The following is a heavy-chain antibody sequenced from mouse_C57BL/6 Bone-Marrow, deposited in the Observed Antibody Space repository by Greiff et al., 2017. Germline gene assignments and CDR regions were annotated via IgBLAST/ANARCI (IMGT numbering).Heavy chain of an antibody. CDR1: GFNIKDDY. CDR2: IDTENGAT. J-gene: IGHJ3*01. CDR3: TVFYYGSMWFAY. Sequence: EVQLQQSGAELVRPGASVKLSCTASGFNIKDDYMHWVKQRPEQGLEWIGWIDTENGATEYASKFQGKATITADTSSNTAYLQLSSLTSEDTAVYYCTVFYYGSMWFAYWGQGTLVTVAA. V-gene: IGHV14-4*01. D-gene: IGHD1-1*01.